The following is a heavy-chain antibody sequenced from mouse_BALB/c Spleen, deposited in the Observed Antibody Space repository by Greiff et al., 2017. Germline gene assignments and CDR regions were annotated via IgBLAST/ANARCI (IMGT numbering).Heavy chain of an antibody. J-gene: IGHJ1*01. Sequence: EVKLVESGGGLVKPGGSLKLSCAASGFTFSSYAMSWVRQTPEKRLEWVASISSGGSTYYPDSVKGRFTISRDNARNILYLQMSSLRSEDTAMYYCARGGGDWNFDVWGAGTTVTVSS. V-gene: IGHV5-6-5*01. CDR3: ARGGGDWNFDV. CDR2: ISSGGST. D-gene: IGHD1-1*02. CDR1: GFTFSSYA.